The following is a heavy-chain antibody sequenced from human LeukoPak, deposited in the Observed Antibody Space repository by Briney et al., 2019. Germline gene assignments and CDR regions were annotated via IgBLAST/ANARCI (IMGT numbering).Heavy chain of an antibody. CDR3: AKDARRTSGWYFFDY. J-gene: IGHJ4*02. CDR1: GFAFSSQA. Sequence: PGGSLRLSCAASGFAFSSQAMGWVRQAPGKGLEWVSGISDSGSITYYADSVKGRFTISRDNSKNTLFLQMNSLRAEDTAVYYCAKDARRTSGWYFFDYWGQGTLVTVSS. CDR2: ISDSGSIT. D-gene: IGHD6-19*01. V-gene: IGHV3-23*01.